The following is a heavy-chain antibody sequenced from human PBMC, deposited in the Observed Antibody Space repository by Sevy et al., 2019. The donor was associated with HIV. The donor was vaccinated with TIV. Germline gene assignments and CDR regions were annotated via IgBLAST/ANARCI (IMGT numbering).Heavy chain of an antibody. CDR2: IDHDGSET. CDR3: ARLPTGLQSFNYLLSTYFDS. J-gene: IGHJ4*02. Sequence: AGSLRLSCAASGFDFNNHWMSWVRQAPQKGPEWVANIDHDGSETYYEDSLEGRLTISRNNAKNSVSLQINNLRVEDTTVSYCARLPTGLQSFNYLLSTYFDSWGQGTLVTVSS. V-gene: IGHV3-7*01. D-gene: IGHD3-9*01. CDR1: GFDFNNHW.